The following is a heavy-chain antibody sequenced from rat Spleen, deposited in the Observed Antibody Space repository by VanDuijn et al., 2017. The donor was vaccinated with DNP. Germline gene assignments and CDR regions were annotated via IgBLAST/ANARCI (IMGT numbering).Heavy chain of an antibody. CDR3: AGRPPPTRGPFDY. CDR1: GITFSDHN. D-gene: IGHD1-4*01. CDR2: ISPDGSDT. J-gene: IGHJ2*01. Sequence: EVQLVESGGGLVQPGRSLKLSCAVSGITFSDHNMAWVRQAPKKGLEWVATISPDGSDTYHRDSVKGRFPISRDNAKSTLYLQMDSLRSEDTATYYCAGRPPPTRGPFDYWGQGVMVTVSS. V-gene: IGHV5-7*01.